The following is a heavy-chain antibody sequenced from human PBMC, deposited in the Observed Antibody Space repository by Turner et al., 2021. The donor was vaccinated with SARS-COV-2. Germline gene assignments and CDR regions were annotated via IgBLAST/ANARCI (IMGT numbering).Heavy chain of an antibody. D-gene: IGHD1-26*01. CDR3: ARGLMGWELPPGYYYYTMDV. V-gene: IGHV1-8*01. CDR2: MIPNSGNT. Sequence: QVQLVQSGAEVNKPGASVTVSCKASGYTFTSYDINWVRQATGQGLEGMGWMIPNSGNTYYAQKFQGRVTMTRNTSITTAYMVLSSLRSEDTAVYYCARGLMGWELPPGYYYYTMDVWGQGTTVTVSS. J-gene: IGHJ6*02. CDR1: GYTFTSYD.